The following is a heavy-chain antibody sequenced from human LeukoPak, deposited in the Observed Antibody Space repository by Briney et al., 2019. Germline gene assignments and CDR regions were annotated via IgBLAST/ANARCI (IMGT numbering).Heavy chain of an antibody. V-gene: IGHV4-34*01. Sequence: PSETLSLTCAVYGGSFSGYYWSWIRQPPGKGLEWIGEINHSGSTNYNPSLKSRVTISVDTSKNQFSLKLSSVTAADTAVYYCARGPRQWLVPGVAFEIWGQGTMVTVSS. CDR2: INHSGST. CDR1: GGSFSGYY. J-gene: IGHJ3*02. CDR3: ARGPRQWLVPGVAFEI. D-gene: IGHD6-19*01.